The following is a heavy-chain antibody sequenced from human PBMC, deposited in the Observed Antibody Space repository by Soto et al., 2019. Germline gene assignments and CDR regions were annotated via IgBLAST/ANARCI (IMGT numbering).Heavy chain of an antibody. D-gene: IGHD6-6*01. CDR1: GGSMRSYY. J-gene: IGHJ6*02. CDR2: FSNRAPA. V-gene: IGHV4-59*01. Sequence: QVQLQEAGPGLVKPSETLSLTCTVSGGSMRSYYVSWIRQPPGRGLEGVGYFSNRAPAKYNPCLKSRITMSRDTSRTKFSPKLRYVSAADTAMYYCARAGYGSSSGFYYYGLDVWGQGTTVIVSS. CDR3: ARAGYGSSSGFYYYGLDV.